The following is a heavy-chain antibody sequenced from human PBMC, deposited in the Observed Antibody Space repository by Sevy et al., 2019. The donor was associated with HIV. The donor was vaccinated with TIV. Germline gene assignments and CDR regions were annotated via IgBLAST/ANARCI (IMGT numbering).Heavy chain of an antibody. CDR3: AKGVDYGVTNWFDP. V-gene: IGHV3-9*01. D-gene: IGHD3-10*01. J-gene: IGHJ5*02. CDR2: ISWNSGSI. CDR1: GFTFDDYA. Sequence: GGSLRLSCAASGFTFDDYAMHWVRQAPGKGLEWVSGISWNSGSIGYADSVKGRFTISRDNAKNSLYLQMNSLRAEDTALYYCAKGVDYGVTNWFDPWAQGTLVTVSS.